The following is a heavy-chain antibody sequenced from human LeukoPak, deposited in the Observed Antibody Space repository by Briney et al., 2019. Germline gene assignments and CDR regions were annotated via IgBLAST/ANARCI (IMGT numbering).Heavy chain of an antibody. J-gene: IGHJ4*02. V-gene: IGHV3-66*01. CDR2: IYSGGST. CDR3: ARAADYYDSSGYPYYFDY. CDR1: GFTVSSNY. Sequence: QPGGSLRLSCAASGFTVSSNYMSWVRQAPGKGLEWVSVIYSGGSTYYADSVKGRFTISRDNSKNTLYLQMNSLRAEDTAVYYCARAADYYDSSGYPYYFDYWGQGTLVTVSS. D-gene: IGHD3-22*01.